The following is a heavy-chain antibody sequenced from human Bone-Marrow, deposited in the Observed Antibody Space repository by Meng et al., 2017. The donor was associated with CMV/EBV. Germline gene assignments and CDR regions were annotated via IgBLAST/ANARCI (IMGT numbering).Heavy chain of an antibody. J-gene: IGHJ4*02. D-gene: IGHD3-10*01. V-gene: IGHV3-74*01. CDR1: GFTFSSYW. CDR2: INSDGSST. CDR3: ARGKGGYYYGSGIPWYFDY. Sequence: GGSLRLSCAASGFTFSSYWMHWVRQAPGKGLVWVSRINSDGSSTSYADSVKGRFTISRDNAKNTLYLQMNSLRAEDTAVYYCARGKGGYYYGSGIPWYFDYWGQGTLVTVYS.